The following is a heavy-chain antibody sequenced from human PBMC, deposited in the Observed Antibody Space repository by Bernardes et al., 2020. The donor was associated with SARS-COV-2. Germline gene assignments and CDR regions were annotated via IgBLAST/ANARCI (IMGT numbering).Heavy chain of an antibody. V-gene: IGHV4-34*01. Sequence: SETLSLTCAVYGGSFSGYYWSWIRQPPGKGLEWIGEINHSGSTNYNPSLKSRVTISVDTSKNQFSLKLSSVTAADTAVYYCARGLDYDFWSGWDYYYYYGMDVWGQGTTVTVSS. CDR1: GGSFSGYY. CDR3: ARGLDYDFWSGWDYYYYYGMDV. D-gene: IGHD3-3*01. CDR2: INHSGST. J-gene: IGHJ6*02.